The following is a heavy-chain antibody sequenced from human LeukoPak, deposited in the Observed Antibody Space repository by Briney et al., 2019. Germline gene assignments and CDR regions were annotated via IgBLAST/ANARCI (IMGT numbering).Heavy chain of an antibody. Sequence: GGSLRLSCAASGFTVSSNYMSWVRQAPGKGLERVSVIYSGGSTYYADSVKGRFTISRDNSKNTLYLQMNSLRAEDTAVYYCASSGPLYYYGMDVWGQGTTVTVSS. V-gene: IGHV3-66*01. J-gene: IGHJ6*02. CDR1: GFTVSSNY. D-gene: IGHD1-26*01. CDR2: IYSGGST. CDR3: ASSGPLYYYGMDV.